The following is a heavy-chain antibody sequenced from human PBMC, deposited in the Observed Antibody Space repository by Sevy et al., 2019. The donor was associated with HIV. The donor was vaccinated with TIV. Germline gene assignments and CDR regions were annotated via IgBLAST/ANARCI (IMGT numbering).Heavy chain of an antibody. V-gene: IGHV3-23*01. J-gene: IGHJ6*02. CDR1: GFTFGTYT. CDR2: ISGSGGST. D-gene: IGHD5-18*01. Sequence: GGSLRLSCAASGFTFGTYTMNWVRQAPGKGLEWVSAISGSGGSTYYTDSVKGRFTISRDNSKTTLYLQMNSLRADDTAVYYCAKGDTSFYGMDVWGQGTTVTVSS. CDR3: AKGDTSFYGMDV.